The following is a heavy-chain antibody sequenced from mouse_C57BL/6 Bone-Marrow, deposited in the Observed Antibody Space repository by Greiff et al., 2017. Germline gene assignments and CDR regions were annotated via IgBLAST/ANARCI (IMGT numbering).Heavy chain of an antibody. J-gene: IGHJ3*01. D-gene: IGHD2-3*01. V-gene: IGHV1-54*01. CDR3: ASPDGYPFAY. CDR2: INPGSGGT. Sequence: QVHVKPSGAELVRPGTSVKVSCKASGYAFTNYLIEWVKQRPGQGLEWIGVINPGSGGTNYNEKFKGKATLTADKSSSTAYMQLSSLTSEDSAVYFCASPDGYPFAYWGQGTLVTVSA. CDR1: GYAFTNYL.